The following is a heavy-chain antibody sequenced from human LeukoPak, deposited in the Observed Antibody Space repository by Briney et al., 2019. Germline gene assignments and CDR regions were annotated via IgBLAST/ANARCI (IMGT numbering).Heavy chain of an antibody. V-gene: IGHV1-69*05. J-gene: IGHJ4*02. CDR2: IIPIFGTA. CDR1: GGTFSSYA. D-gene: IGHD5-18*01. CDR3: ARDPNHYSYGYTDY. Sequence: VASVKVSCKASGGTFSSYAIGWVRQAPGQGLEWMGGIIPIFGTANYAQKFQGRVTITTDESTSTAYMELSSLRSEDTAVYYCARDPNHYSYGYTDYWGQGTLVTVSS.